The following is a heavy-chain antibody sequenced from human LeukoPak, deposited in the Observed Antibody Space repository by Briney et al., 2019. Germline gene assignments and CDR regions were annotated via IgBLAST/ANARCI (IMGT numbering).Heavy chain of an antibody. CDR3: ARAVLYYCVP. CDR1: GGSFSGYY. D-gene: IGHD3-10*02. Sequence: PSETLSLTCAVYGGSFSGYYWSWIRQPPGKGLEWIGEINHSGSTNYNPSLKSRVTISVDTSKNQFSLKLSSVTAADTAVYYCARAVLYYCVPWGQGTLVTVSS. CDR2: INHSGST. J-gene: IGHJ4*02. V-gene: IGHV4-34*01.